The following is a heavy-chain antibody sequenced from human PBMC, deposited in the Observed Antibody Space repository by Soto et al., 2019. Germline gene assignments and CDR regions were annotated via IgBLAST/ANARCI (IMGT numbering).Heavy chain of an antibody. J-gene: IGHJ5*02. V-gene: IGHV3-21*01. D-gene: IGHD2-2*01. CDR3: ARGSTTNIVVVPAARRGFDP. Sequence: EVQLVESGGGLVKPGGSLRLSCAASGFTFSSYSMNWVRQAPGKGLEWGSSISSSSSYIYYADSVKGRFTISRDNAKNSLYLQMNSLRAEDTAVYYCARGSTTNIVVVPAARRGFDPWGQGTLVTVSS. CDR2: ISSSSSYI. CDR1: GFTFSSYS.